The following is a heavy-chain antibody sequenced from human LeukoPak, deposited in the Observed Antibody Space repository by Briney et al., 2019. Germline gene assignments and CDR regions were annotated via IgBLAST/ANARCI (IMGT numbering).Heavy chain of an antibody. J-gene: IGHJ4*02. CDR3: AKRKYSNSGVFDY. CDR2: ISGAGDST. Sequence: GGSLRLSCAASGFTFSSYATSWVRQAPGKGLEWVSAISGAGDSTYYADSVKGRFTISRDNSKNTLYLQMNSLRAEDTAVYYCAKRKYSNSGVFDYWGQGTLVTVSS. V-gene: IGHV3-23*01. CDR1: GFTFSSYA. D-gene: IGHD6-6*01.